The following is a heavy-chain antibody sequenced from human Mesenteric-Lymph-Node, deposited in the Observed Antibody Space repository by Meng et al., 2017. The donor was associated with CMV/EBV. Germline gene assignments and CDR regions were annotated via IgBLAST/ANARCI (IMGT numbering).Heavy chain of an antibody. CDR1: GGSFSGYY. V-gene: IGHV4-34*01. D-gene: IGHD4-17*01. CDR2: INHSGST. J-gene: IGHJ5*02. Sequence: YGGSFSGYYWSWIRQPPGKGLEWIGEINHSGSTNYNPSLKSRVTISVDTSKNQFSLKLSSVTAADTAVYYCARTFLLTTVTTLWFDPWGQGTLVTVSS. CDR3: ARTFLLTTVTTLWFDP.